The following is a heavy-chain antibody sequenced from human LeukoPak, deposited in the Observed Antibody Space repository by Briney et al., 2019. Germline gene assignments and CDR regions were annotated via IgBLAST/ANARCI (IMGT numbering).Heavy chain of an antibody. D-gene: IGHD3-10*01. J-gene: IGHJ4*02. CDR3: ARFGSGRRYFDY. CDR2: ISYDGSNK. V-gene: IGHV3-30*04. CDR1: GFTFSSYA. Sequence: PGRSLRLSCAASGFTFSSYAMHWVRLAPGKGLEWVAVISYDGSNKYYADSVRGRFTISRDNSKNTLYLQMNSLRAEDTAVYYCARFGSGRRYFDYWGQGTLVTVSS.